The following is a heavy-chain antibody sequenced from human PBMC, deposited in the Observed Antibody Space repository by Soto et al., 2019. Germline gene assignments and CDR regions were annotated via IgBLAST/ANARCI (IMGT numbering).Heavy chain of an antibody. CDR1: GYSLISSW. CDR2: IDPSDSYS. V-gene: IGHV5-10-1*01. CDR3: AGHRDSSSLHGACDI. D-gene: IGHD6-6*01. Sequence: GESLKISCKGSGYSLISSWISWVRQMPGKGLEWMGRIDPSDSYSNYSPSFQGHVTISADKSISTAYLQWSSLKASDTAMYFCAGHRDSSSLHGACDIWEQGTMVTV. J-gene: IGHJ3*02.